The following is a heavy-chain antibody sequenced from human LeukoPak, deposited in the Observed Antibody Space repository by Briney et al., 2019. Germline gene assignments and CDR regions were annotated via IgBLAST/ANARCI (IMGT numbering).Heavy chain of an antibody. V-gene: IGHV4-59*08. Sequence: SETLSLTCTVSGGFISSYYWSWIRQPPGKGLEWIGYIYSSGSTNYNPSLKSRVTISVDTSKNQFSLKLSSVTAADTAVYYCAGANFDIWGQGTMVTVSS. CDR2: IYSSGST. CDR3: AGANFDI. J-gene: IGHJ3*02. CDR1: GGFISSYY.